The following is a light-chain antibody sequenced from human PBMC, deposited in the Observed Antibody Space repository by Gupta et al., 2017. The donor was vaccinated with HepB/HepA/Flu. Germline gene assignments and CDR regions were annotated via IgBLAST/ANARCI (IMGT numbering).Light chain of an antibody. J-gene: IGLJ3*02. CDR3: LLYSGDIWV. CDR2: RTS. CDR1: TGAVTTDYY. Sequence: QTVVTQEPSLTVSPGGTVTLTCASSTGAVTTDYYTNWLQQKPEPARSGLIYRTSSTHSPTPVLFSGSALGGKAALTLAGVQPEADDEYYYLLYSGDIWVFGGGTKLTVL. V-gene: IGLV7-43*01.